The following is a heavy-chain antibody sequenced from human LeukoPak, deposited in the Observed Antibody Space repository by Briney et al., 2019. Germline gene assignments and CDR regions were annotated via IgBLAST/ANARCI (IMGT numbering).Heavy chain of an antibody. D-gene: IGHD3-22*01. CDR2: IYSGGNT. CDR3: ARADYYDSSGYNDY. Sequence: GGSLRLSCAASGFTVSSNYMSWVRQAPGKGLEWVSVIYSGGNTYYPDSVKGRFTISRDNSKNTLYLQMTSLRAEDTAVYYCARADYYDSSGYNDYWGQGTLVTVSS. V-gene: IGHV3-53*01. J-gene: IGHJ4*02. CDR1: GFTVSSNY.